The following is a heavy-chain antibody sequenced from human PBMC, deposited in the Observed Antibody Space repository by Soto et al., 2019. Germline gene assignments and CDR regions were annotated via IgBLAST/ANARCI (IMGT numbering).Heavy chain of an antibody. CDR3: AREGSYGPNYYYGMDV. CDR1: GYTFTSYY. Sequence: ASVKVSCKASGYTFTSYYMHWVRQAPGQGLEWMGIINPSGGSTSYAQKFQGRVTMTRDTSTSTVYMELSSLRSEDTAVYYCAREGSYGPNYYYGMDVWGQGTTVTVSS. D-gene: IGHD5-18*01. V-gene: IGHV1-46*01. J-gene: IGHJ6*02. CDR2: INPSGGST.